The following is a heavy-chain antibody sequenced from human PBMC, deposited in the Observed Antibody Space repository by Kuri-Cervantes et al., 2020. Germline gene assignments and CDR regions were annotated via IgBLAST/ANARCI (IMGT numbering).Heavy chain of an antibody. V-gene: IGHV3-23*01. CDR2: ISGSGGST. J-gene: IGHJ4*02. Sequence: GESLKISCAASGFTFSSYAMSWVRQAPGKGLEWVSAISGSGGSTYYADSVKGRFTISRDNSKNTLYLQMNSLRAEDTAVYYCAKTVGSITRTDYWGQGTMVTVSS. CDR1: GFTFSSYA. CDR3: AKTVGSITRTDY. D-gene: IGHD1-26*01.